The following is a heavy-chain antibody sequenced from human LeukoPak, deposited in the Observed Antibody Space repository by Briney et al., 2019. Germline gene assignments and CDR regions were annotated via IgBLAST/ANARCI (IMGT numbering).Heavy chain of an antibody. Sequence: PGGSLRLSCAVSGITPSNYGMSWVRQAPGKGLEWVAGISDSGGRTNYADSVKGRFTISRDNPKNTLYLQMNSLRAEDTAVYYCARPGGSGKAPAWNYGMDVWGQGTTVAVSS. D-gene: IGHD3-10*01. V-gene: IGHV3-23*01. J-gene: IGHJ6*02. CDR1: GITPSNYG. CDR2: ISDSGGRT. CDR3: ARPGGSGKAPAWNYGMDV.